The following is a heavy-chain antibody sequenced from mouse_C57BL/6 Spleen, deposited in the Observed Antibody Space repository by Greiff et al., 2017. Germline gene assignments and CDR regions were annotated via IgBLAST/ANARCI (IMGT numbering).Heavy chain of an antibody. CDR1: GYTLTDYE. CDR3: TVDSAWFAY. CDR2: IDPETGGT. J-gene: IGHJ3*01. Sequence: QVHVKQSGAELVRPGASVTLSCKASGYTLTDYEMHWVKLTPVHGLEWIGAIDPETGGTAYNQKFKGQAILTADKSSSTAYMELRSLTSEDSAVYYCTVDSAWFAYWGQGTLVTVSA. D-gene: IGHD2-4*01. V-gene: IGHV1-15*01.